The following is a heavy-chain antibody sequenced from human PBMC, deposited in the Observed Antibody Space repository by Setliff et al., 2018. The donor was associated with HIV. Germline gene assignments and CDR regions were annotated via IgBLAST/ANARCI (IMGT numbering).Heavy chain of an antibody. D-gene: IGHD2-8*02. V-gene: IGHV4-39*01. CDR2: IYFSGTP. CDR1: GGSFSGYY. Sequence: SETLSLTCAVYGGSFSGYYWAWIRQPPGKGLEWVASIYFSGTPYYNPSLKNRVTISVDTSKNQFSLKLSSVTAADTAVYYCARRGMWSYETGGNPTATFNYWGQGVLVTVSS. CDR3: ARRGMWSYETGGNPTATFNY. J-gene: IGHJ4*02.